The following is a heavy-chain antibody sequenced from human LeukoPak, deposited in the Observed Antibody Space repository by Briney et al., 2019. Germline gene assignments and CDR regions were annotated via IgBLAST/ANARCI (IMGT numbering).Heavy chain of an antibody. Sequence: GGSLRLSCAASGSTFSDYYMSWIRQAPGKGLEWVSYISSSGSTIYYADSVKGRFTISRDNAKNSLYLQMNSLRAEDTAVYYCARETVVAATPYYYYYYMDVWGKGTTVTVSS. D-gene: IGHD2-15*01. CDR1: GSTFSDYY. V-gene: IGHV3-11*04. CDR2: ISSSGSTI. CDR3: ARETVVAATPYYYYYYMDV. J-gene: IGHJ6*03.